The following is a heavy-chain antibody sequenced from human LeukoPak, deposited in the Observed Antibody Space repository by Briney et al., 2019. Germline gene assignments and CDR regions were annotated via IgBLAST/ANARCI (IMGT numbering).Heavy chain of an antibody. CDR1: GGSISSSSYY. J-gene: IGHJ4*02. V-gene: IGHV4-39*01. Sequence: PSETLSPTCTVSGGSISSSSYYWGWIRQPPGKGLEWIGSIYYSGSTYYNPSLKSRVTISVDTSKNQFSLKLSSVTAADTAVYYCARRPGSGWYVPSLTGGYFDYWGQGTLVTVSS. CDR3: ARRPGSGWYVPSLTGGYFDY. D-gene: IGHD6-19*01. CDR2: IYYSGST.